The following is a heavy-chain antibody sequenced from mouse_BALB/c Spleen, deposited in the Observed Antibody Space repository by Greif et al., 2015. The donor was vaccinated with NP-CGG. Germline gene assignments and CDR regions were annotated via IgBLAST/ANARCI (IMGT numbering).Heavy chain of an antibody. CDR1: GYTFSSYW. V-gene: IGHV1-9*01. Sequence: QVQLKQSGAELMKPGASVKISCKATGYTFSSYWIEWVKQRPGHGLEWIGEILLGSGSTNYNEKFKGKATFTADTSSNTAYMQLSSLTSEDSAVYYCAGGEYGNLYAMDYWGQGTSVTVSS. CDR3: AGGEYGNLYAMDY. J-gene: IGHJ4*01. D-gene: IGHD2-10*02. CDR2: ILLGSGST.